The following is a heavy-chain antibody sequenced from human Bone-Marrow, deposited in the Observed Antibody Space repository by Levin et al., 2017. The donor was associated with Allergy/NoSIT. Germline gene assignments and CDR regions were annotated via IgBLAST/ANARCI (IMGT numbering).Heavy chain of an antibody. D-gene: IGHD5-18*01. J-gene: IGHJ4*02. Sequence: AGESLKISCAASGFTVSSNYMSWVRQAPGKGLEWVSVIYSGGSTYYADSVKGRFTISRDNSKNTLYLQMNSLRAEDTAVYYCAGLASGYSYGFPPDYWGQGTLVTVSS. CDR2: IYSGGST. CDR1: GFTVSSNY. V-gene: IGHV3-66*02. CDR3: AGLASGYSYGFPPDY.